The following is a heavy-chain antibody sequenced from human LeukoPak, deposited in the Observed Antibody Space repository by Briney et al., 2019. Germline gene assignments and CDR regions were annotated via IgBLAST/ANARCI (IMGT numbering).Heavy chain of an antibody. CDR3: AREKPFQYDILTGYRHPHYYMDV. CDR2: IYYSGST. V-gene: IGHV4-39*02. D-gene: IGHD3-9*01. CDR1: GGSINSSSYY. Sequence: SETLSLTCTVSGGSINSSSYYWGWIRQPPGKGLEWIGSIYYSGSTYYNPSLKSRVTISVDTSKNQFSLKLRSVTAADTAVYYCAREKPFQYDILTGYRHPHYYMDVWGKGTTVTVSS. J-gene: IGHJ6*03.